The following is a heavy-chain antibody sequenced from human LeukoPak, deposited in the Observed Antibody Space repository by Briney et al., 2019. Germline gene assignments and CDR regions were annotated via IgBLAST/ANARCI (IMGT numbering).Heavy chain of an antibody. V-gene: IGHV3-48*01. CDR1: GFTFSSHS. J-gene: IGHJ4*02. Sequence: GESLRLSCAASGFTFSSHSMNWVRQAPGKGLEWVSYISSSSSTIYYADSVKGRFTISRDNAKNSLYLQMNSLRAEDTAVYYCARWYSSSWYGNYFDYWGQGTLVTVSS. CDR3: ARWYSSSWYGNYFDY. CDR2: ISSSSSTI. D-gene: IGHD6-13*01.